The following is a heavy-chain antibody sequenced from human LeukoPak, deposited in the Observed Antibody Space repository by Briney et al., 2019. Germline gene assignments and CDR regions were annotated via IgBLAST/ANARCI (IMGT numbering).Heavy chain of an antibody. CDR1: GVSISSSNSY. CDR2: IYYTGNT. J-gene: IGHJ4*02. CDR3: AKQTGSGLFILP. V-gene: IGHV4-39*01. D-gene: IGHD3/OR15-3a*01. Sequence: SETLSLTCTVSGVSISSSNSYWGWIRQPPGKGLEWIGSIYYTGNTYYNASLKSRVTISIDTSKNQFSLKLTSVTAADTAVYYCAKQTGSGLFILPGGQGTLVTVSS.